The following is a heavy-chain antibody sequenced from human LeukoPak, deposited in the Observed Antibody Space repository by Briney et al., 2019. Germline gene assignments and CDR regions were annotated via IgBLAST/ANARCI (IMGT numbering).Heavy chain of an antibody. D-gene: IGHD3-22*01. CDR1: GFTFSGYW. CDR3: TRSFGGYGDY. Sequence: GGSLRLSCAVPGFTFSGYWMHWVRQASGKGLVWISGINTDGSVTDYADSVKGRFTISRDNAKNTLYLQMSSLITEDTALYYCTRSFGGYGDYWGQGTLVTVSS. J-gene: IGHJ4*02. CDR2: INTDGSVT. V-gene: IGHV3-74*01.